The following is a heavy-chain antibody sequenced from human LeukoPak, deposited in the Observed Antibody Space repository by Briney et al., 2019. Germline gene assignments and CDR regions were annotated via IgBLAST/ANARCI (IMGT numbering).Heavy chain of an antibody. D-gene: IGHD6-19*01. CDR1: GDSVSNNGAS. CDR2: TYHRTRWYF. CDR3: ARGGAGWYVSVFDP. V-gene: IGHV6-1*01. Sequence: SQTLSLTCAISGDSVSNNGASWNWIRQSPSRGLEWLGRTYHRTRWYFDYAVSVRSRATINPDTSKNQFSLQLDSVTPEDTAVYYCARGGAGWYVSVFDPWGQGTLVTVSS. J-gene: IGHJ5*02.